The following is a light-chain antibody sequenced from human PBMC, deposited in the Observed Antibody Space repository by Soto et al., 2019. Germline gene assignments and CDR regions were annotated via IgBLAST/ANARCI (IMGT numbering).Light chain of an antibody. Sequence: ETVLTQSPATLSLSPGERATLSCRASQSVRSNLAWYQHKPGQALRLLIDDASNRATGIPGRFRGSGSGTDFTLTISNLEPEDFAVYYCQQRDNLPWTFGQGAKVEIK. V-gene: IGKV3-11*01. J-gene: IGKJ1*01. CDR3: QQRDNLPWT. CDR1: QSVRSN. CDR2: DAS.